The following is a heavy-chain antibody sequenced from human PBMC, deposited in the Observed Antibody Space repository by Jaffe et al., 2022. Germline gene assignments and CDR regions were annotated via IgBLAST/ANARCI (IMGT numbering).Heavy chain of an antibody. Sequence: EVQLVETGGGLIQPGGSLRLSCAASGFSVSDNDMTWVRQTPGKGLEWVSLLYRRGTPKYADSLKGRFTISRDDSKNTLYLEMNGLRAEDTALYYCARHQVGKHQFDYWGQGTLVTVSS. D-gene: IGHD7-27*01. CDR1: GFSVSDND. V-gene: IGHV3-53*02. J-gene: IGHJ4*02. CDR3: ARHQVGKHQFDY. CDR2: LYRRGTP.